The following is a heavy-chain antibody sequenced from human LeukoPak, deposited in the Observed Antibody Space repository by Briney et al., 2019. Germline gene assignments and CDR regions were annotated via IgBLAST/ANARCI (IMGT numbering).Heavy chain of an antibody. Sequence: QAGGSLRLSCAASGFSFSSYSMNWVRQAPGKGLEWVSYISHTGSTMSHADSVKGRFTISRDNARNSLYLQMNSLRAEDTAVYYCARDVALSTYHFDSSGLLDYWGQGTLVTVSS. J-gene: IGHJ4*02. CDR3: ARDVALSTYHFDSSGLLDY. V-gene: IGHV3-48*04. CDR2: ISHTGSTM. D-gene: IGHD3-22*01. CDR1: GFSFSSYS.